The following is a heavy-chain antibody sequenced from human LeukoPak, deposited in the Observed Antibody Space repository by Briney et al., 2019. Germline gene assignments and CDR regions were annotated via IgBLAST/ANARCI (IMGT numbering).Heavy chain of an antibody. J-gene: IGHJ4*02. D-gene: IGHD3-22*01. CDR1: GGSISSNSYY. CDR3: AREADSSGYYLFDY. V-gene: IGHV4-39*02. Sequence: PSETLSLTCAVSGGSISSNSYYWGWIRQPPGKGLEWIGSIYYSGSTYYNPSLKSRVTISVDTSKNQFSLKLSSVTAADTAVYYCAREADSSGYYLFDYWGQGTLVTVSS. CDR2: IYYSGST.